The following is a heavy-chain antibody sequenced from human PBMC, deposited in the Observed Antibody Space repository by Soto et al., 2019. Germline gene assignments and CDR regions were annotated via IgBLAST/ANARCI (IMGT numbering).Heavy chain of an antibody. CDR2: ISAYNGNT. V-gene: IGHV1-18*01. D-gene: IGHD6-19*01. CDR3: ARGFTSGIAVAGTPGRYYYYYYMDV. Sequence: ASVKVSCKASGYTFTSYGISWVRQAPGQGLEWMGWISAYNGNTNYAQELQCRVTMTTDTSTSTAYMERRSLRSDDTAVYYCARGFTSGIAVAGTPGRYYYYYYMDVWGKGTTVTVAS. J-gene: IGHJ6*03. CDR1: GYTFTSYG.